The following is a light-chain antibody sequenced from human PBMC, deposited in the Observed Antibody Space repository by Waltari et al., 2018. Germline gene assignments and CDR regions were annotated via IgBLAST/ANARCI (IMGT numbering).Light chain of an antibody. V-gene: IGLV7-43*01. J-gene: IGLJ1*01. CDR1: TGAVTSDYH. CDR2: STT. Sequence: QTVVTQEPSVTVSPGGTVTLTCASSTGAVTSDYHPNWFQRKPGQPPKALIYSTTKQHSWTPARFSGSLLGGKPALTLSDVQPEDEAEYYCLIYFGGDQPYVFGTGTKVTVL. CDR3: LIYFGGDQPYV.